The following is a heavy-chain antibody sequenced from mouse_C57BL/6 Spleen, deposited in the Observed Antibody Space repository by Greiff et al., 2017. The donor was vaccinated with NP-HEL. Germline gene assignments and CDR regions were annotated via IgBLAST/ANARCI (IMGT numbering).Heavy chain of an antibody. Sequence: QVHLKQSGAELVRPGASVTLSCKASGYTFTDYEMHWVKQTPVHGLEWIGAIDPETGGTAYNQKFKGKAILTADKSSSTAYMELRSLTSEDSAVYYCTKGGAVVDAMDYWGQGTSVTVSS. J-gene: IGHJ4*01. CDR2: IDPETGGT. CDR1: GYTFTDYE. V-gene: IGHV1-15*01. D-gene: IGHD1-1*01. CDR3: TKGGAVVDAMDY.